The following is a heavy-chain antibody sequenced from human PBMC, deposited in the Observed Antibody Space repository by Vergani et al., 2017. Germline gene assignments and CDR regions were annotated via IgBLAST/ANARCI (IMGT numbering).Heavy chain of an antibody. Sequence: QVQLVESGGGLVKPGGSLRLSCAASGFTFSDYYMSWIRQAPGKGLEWVSYISSSGSTIYYADSVKGRFTISRDNAKNTLYLQMNSLRAEDTAVYYCARAGYYDSSGYSHYYYYMYVWGKGTTVTVSS. CDR3: ARAGYYDSSGYSHYYYYMYV. CDR1: GFTFSDYY. V-gene: IGHV3-11*04. J-gene: IGHJ6*03. D-gene: IGHD3-22*01. CDR2: ISSSGSTI.